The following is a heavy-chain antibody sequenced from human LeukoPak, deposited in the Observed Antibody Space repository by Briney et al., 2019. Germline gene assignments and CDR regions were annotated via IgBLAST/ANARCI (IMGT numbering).Heavy chain of an antibody. J-gene: IGHJ4*02. Sequence: GGSLRLSCAASGFTFSTKWMTWVRQPPGKGLEWVANINEDESEKYYVDSVKGRFTITRDNAEKSLYLQMNSLRAEDTAVYYCARGGDGYYFDFWGQGILVTVSS. CDR1: GFTFSTKW. V-gene: IGHV3-7*01. D-gene: IGHD5-24*01. CDR2: INEDESEK. CDR3: ARGGDGYYFDF.